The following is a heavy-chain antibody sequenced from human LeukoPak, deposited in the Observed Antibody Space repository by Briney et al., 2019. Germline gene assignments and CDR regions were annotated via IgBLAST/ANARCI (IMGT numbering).Heavy chain of an antibody. CDR1: GGTFSSYA. D-gene: IGHD4-17*01. Sequence: GASVKVSCKASGGTFSSYAISWVRQAPGQGLEWMGRIIPILGIANYAQKFQGRVTITADKSTSTAYMELSSLRSEDTAVYYCARVYGDYGEYYYYGMDVWGQGTTVTVSS. V-gene: IGHV1-69*04. CDR2: IIPILGIA. J-gene: IGHJ6*02. CDR3: ARVYGDYGEYYYYGMDV.